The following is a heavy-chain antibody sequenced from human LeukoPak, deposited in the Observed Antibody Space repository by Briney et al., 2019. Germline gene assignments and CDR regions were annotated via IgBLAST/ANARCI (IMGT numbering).Heavy chain of an antibody. V-gene: IGHV3-74*01. CDR1: GFTFSVYW. D-gene: IGHD5-24*01. J-gene: IGHJ4*02. Sequence: PGGSLRLSCAASGFTFSVYWMHWLRQTPGKGLVWVSRINGDGSYTNYADSVKGRFTVSRDNSKNMVFLQMNSLRAEDTAIYYCAKDDAYLQYDDWGQGTLVTVSS. CDR3: AKDDAYLQYDD. CDR2: INGDGSYT.